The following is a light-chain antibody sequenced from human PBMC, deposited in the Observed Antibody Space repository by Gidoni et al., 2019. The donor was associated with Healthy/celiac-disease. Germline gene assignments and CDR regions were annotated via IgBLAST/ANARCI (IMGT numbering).Light chain of an antibody. CDR2: AAS. V-gene: IGKV1-39*01. J-gene: IGKJ4*01. Sequence: DIQMTQSLSSLSASVGDRVTITRRASQSISTYLNWYQQKPGKAPKLLIHAASSVQSGVPSRFSGSGSRKDFTLTISSLHPEDFATYYCQQSYRTPLLTFGGGTKVEIK. CDR3: QQSYRTPLLT. CDR1: QSISTY.